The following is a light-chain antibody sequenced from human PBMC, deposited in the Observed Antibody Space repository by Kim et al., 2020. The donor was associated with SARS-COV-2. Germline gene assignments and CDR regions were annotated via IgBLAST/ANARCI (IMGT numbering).Light chain of an antibody. Sequence: RVTVSCTGSSSNIGAGSDVHWYQHLPGTAPKLLIYANSDRPSGVPDRFSGSKSGTSASLAITGLQAEDEADYYCQSYDSSLSAVVFGGGTQLTVL. J-gene: IGLJ2*01. CDR2: ANS. CDR3: QSYDSSLSAVV. CDR1: SSNIGAGSD. V-gene: IGLV1-40*01.